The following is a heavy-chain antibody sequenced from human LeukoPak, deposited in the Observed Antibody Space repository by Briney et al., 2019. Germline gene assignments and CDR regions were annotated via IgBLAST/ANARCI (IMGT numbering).Heavy chain of an antibody. CDR3: ILYMDADSFNS. J-gene: IGHJ4*02. D-gene: IGHD5-18*01. V-gene: IGHV3-30-3*01. Sequence: GGSLRLSCEASGFTFSDYALHWVRQPPGQGLEWLALISSDGTDKYYSDSVKGRFTLPRDNSKNTMFLQMSSLRPEDTAVYYCILYMDADSFNSWGQGTLVTVSS. CDR1: GFTFSDYA. CDR2: ISSDGTDK.